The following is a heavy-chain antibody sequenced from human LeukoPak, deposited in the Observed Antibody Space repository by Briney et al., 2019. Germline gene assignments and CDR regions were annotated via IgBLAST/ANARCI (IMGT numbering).Heavy chain of an antibody. CDR2: ISWNSGSI. Sequence: GRSLRLSCAASGFTFDDYAMHWVRQAPGKGLEWVSGISWNSGSIGYADPVKGRFTISRDNAKNSLYLQMNSLRAEDTALYYCAKEAPTAGGFDYWGQGTLVTVSS. D-gene: IGHD4-17*01. CDR1: GFTFDDYA. CDR3: AKEAPTAGGFDY. V-gene: IGHV3-9*01. J-gene: IGHJ4*02.